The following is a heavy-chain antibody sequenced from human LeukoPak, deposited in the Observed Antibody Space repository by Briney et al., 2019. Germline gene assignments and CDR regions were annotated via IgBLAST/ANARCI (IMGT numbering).Heavy chain of an antibody. CDR2: ISSSSSTI. Sequence: GGSLRLSCAASGFTFSSYSMNWVRQAPGKGLEWVSYISSSSSTIYYADSVKGRFTISRDNAKNSLYLQMNSLRAEDTAVYYCATRGLLAYCGGDCYKYAFDIWGQGTMVTVSS. CDR1: GFTFSSYS. CDR3: ATRGLLAYCGGDCYKYAFDI. D-gene: IGHD2-21*02. J-gene: IGHJ3*02. V-gene: IGHV3-48*04.